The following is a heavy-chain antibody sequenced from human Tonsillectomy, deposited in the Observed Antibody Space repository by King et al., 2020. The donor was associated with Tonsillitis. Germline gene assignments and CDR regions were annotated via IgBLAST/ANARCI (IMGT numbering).Heavy chain of an antibody. V-gene: IGHV3-11*01. CDR1: GFTFRDYY. CDR2: IRSSGSTI. D-gene: IGHD3-22*01. CDR3: ARVFRYYSDSSDGAFDI. Sequence: VQMVESGGGWGKPDGSLRLNSEGSGFTFRDYYMSWIRQAPGKGREWVSYIRSSGSTIYYADSVKCRFTISRDNAKKSLYLQMNSLRAEDTAVYYCARVFRYYSDSSDGAFDIWGQGTMVTVSS. J-gene: IGHJ3*02.